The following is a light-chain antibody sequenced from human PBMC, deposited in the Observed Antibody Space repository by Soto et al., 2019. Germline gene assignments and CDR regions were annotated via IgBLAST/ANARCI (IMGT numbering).Light chain of an antibody. V-gene: IGLV1-47*02. J-gene: IGLJ3*02. CDR3: AAWDDSLSGRV. Sequence: QSVLTQPPSASGTPGQRVTISCSGSSSNLGSNYVYWYQQLPGTSPKLLIYSNNQRPSGVPDRFSGSKSGTSASLAIGGLRSEDEADYYCAAWDDSLSGRVFGGGTKLTVL. CDR1: SSNLGSNY. CDR2: SNN.